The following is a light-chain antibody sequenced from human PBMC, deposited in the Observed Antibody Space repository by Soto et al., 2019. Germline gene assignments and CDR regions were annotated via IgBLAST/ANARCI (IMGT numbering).Light chain of an antibody. CDR1: SSNIGSNY. Sequence: QSALTQPPSVSAAPGQKVTISCSGSSSNIGSNYVSWYQQLPGTAPKLLVYDNDKRPSGIPDRFSDSKSGTSATLDITGLQTGDEADYYCGTWDSSLSTVVFGGGTKVTVL. J-gene: IGLJ2*01. CDR3: GTWDSSLSTVV. V-gene: IGLV1-51*01. CDR2: DND.